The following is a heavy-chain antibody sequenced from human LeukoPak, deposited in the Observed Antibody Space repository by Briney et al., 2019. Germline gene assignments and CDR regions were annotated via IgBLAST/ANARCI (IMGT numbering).Heavy chain of an antibody. J-gene: IGHJ4*02. CDR1: GYTFTSYG. Sequence: GASVKVSCKASGYTFTSYGISWVRQAPGQGLEWMGWISAYNGNTKYAQELQDRVTMTTDTSTTTAYMEVRSLTSDDTAVYYCARGSAMAQKQLVRHFDSWGQGTLVIVSS. CDR2: ISAYNGNT. V-gene: IGHV1-18*01. D-gene: IGHD6-6*01. CDR3: ARGSAMAQKQLVRHFDS.